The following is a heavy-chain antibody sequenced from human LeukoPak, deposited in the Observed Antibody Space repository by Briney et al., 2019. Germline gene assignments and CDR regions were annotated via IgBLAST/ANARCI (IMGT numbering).Heavy chain of an antibody. Sequence: SETLSLTCAVYGGSFSGYYWSWIRQSPGKGLEWIGYIYYSGSTNYNPSLKSRVTTSVDTSKKQFSLKLSSVTAADTAVYYCARGGDSSGYYYPVFDYWGQGTLVTVSS. V-gene: IGHV4-59*01. CDR2: IYYSGST. D-gene: IGHD3-22*01. CDR3: ARGGDSSGYYYPVFDY. CDR1: GGSFSGYY. J-gene: IGHJ4*02.